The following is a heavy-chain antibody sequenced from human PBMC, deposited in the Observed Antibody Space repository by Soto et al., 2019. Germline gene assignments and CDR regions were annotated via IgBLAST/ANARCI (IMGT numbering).Heavy chain of an antibody. J-gene: IGHJ6*02. CDR1: GYSFTSYC. CDR2: IYPGDSDT. CDR3: AIQGYDFWMTPPYGMDV. Sequence: PGESLKLSCTGSGYSFTSYCIGWVRQMPGKGLEWMGIIYPGDSDTRYSPSFQGQVTISADKSISTAYLQCSSLKASDTARYYCAIQGYDFWMTPPYGMDVWGQGTTVTVSS. V-gene: IGHV5-51*01. D-gene: IGHD3-3*01.